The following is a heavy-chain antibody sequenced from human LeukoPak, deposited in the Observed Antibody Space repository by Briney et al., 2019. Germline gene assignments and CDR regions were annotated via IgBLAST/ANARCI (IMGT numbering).Heavy chain of an antibody. CDR1: GFTFNTFG. V-gene: IGHV3-33*01. CDR2: IWYDGSNK. Sequence: GRSLRLSCAASGFTFNTFGMNWVRQAPGKGLEWVAVIWYDGSNKYYADSVKGRFTISRDNSKSALYLQVNSLRVEDTAVYYCARISCTGNSCRPYSYYDMDVWGQGTTVTVSS. D-gene: IGHD2-15*01. CDR3: ARISCTGNSCRPYSYYDMDV. J-gene: IGHJ6*02.